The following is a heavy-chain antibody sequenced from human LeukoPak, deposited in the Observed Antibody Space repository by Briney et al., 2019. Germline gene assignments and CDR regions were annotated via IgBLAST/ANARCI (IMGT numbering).Heavy chain of an antibody. D-gene: IGHD2-15*01. V-gene: IGHV3-7*05. J-gene: IGHJ4*02. CDR2: IKHDGSEK. Sequence: GGSLRLSCAASGFTFSSYWMSWVRQAPGKGLERVANIKHDGSEKFYVDSVKGRFTISRDNAKNSLYLQMNSLRAEDTAVYYCARDWGYCSGDGCQERFDYWGQGTLVTVSS. CDR1: GFTFSSYW. CDR3: ARDWGYCSGDGCQERFDY.